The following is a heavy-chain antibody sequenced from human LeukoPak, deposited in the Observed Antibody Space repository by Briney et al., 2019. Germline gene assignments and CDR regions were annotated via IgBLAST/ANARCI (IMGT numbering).Heavy chain of an antibody. Sequence: ASVKVSCKASGYTFTSYGISWVRQAPGQGLEWMGWISAYNGNTNYAQKLQGRVTMTTDTSTSTAYMEQRSLRSDDTAVYYCARAPSVIVGATTATDWGQGTLVTVSS. D-gene: IGHD1-26*01. CDR3: ARAPSVIVGATTATD. V-gene: IGHV1-18*01. CDR2: ISAYNGNT. J-gene: IGHJ4*02. CDR1: GYTFTSYG.